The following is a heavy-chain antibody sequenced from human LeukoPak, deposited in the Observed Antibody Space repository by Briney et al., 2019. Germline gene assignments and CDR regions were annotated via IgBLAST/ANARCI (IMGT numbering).Heavy chain of an antibody. J-gene: IGHJ5*02. CDR3: ARDRWFDP. CDR1: GGSISSYY. Sequence: ASETLPLTCNVSGGSISSYYWSWIRQPPGKGLEWIGYIYNSGSTNYNPSLKSRVIISVDTSKNQISLKLSSVTAADTAVYYCARDRWFDPWGQGTLVTVSS. CDR2: IYNSGST. V-gene: IGHV4-59*01.